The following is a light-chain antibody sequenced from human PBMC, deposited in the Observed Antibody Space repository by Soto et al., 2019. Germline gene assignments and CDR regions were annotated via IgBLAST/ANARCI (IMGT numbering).Light chain of an antibody. CDR3: QQYNTYWT. J-gene: IGKJ1*01. Sequence: VMTQSPATLSVSPGESATLSCRASQSVSSNFAWYQQTPGQAPRLLIYGASTRATGIQVRFSGSGSGTEFTLTISSLQPDDFATYYCQQYNTYWTCGQGTKVDIK. V-gene: IGKV3-15*01. CDR2: GAS. CDR1: QSVSSN.